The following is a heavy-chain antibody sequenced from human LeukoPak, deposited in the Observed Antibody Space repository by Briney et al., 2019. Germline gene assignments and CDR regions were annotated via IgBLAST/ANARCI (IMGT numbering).Heavy chain of an antibody. CDR3: ARHIPNIVVVVAAIDY. CDR2: IYYSGST. J-gene: IGHJ4*02. Sequence: SETLSLTCTVSGGSISSYYWSWIRQPPGKGLEWIGYIYYSGSTNYNPSLKSRVTISVDTSKNHFSLKLSSVTAADTAVYYCARHIPNIVVVVAAIDYWGQGTLVTVSS. CDR1: GGSISSYY. D-gene: IGHD2-15*01. V-gene: IGHV4-59*08.